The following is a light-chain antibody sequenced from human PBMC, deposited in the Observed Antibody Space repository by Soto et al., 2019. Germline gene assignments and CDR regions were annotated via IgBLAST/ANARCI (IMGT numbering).Light chain of an antibody. J-gene: IGKJ4*01. Sequence: DIQMTQSPSSLSASVGDRVTFTCRASQGISNYLAWYQQKPGKVPKLLIYAASTLQSGVPPRFSGSGSGTYFTLTISSLQPEDVATYYCQKYNTAPSLTCGGGTKVEIK. CDR2: AAS. V-gene: IGKV1-27*01. CDR3: QKYNTAPSLT. CDR1: QGISNY.